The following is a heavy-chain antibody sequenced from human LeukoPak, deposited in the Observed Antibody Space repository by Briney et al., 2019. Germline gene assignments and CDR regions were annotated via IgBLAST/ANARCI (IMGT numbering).Heavy chain of an antibody. V-gene: IGHV3-74*01. CDR2: INNDGSST. J-gene: IGHJ4*02. CDR1: GFIFSDHW. CDR3: VRERNNFWSGHHSIFDS. Sequence: GGPLRLSCAASGFIFSDHWMHWVRQAPGKGLVWLSRINNDGSSTIYADSVKGRFTFSRDNAENTLFLEMSSLRVEDTAVYYCVRERNNFWSGHHSIFDSWGQGTLVTVSS. D-gene: IGHD3-3*01.